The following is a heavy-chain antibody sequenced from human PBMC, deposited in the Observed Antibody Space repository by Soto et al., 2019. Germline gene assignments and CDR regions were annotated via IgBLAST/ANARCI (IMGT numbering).Heavy chain of an antibody. CDR1: GGTFSSYA. D-gene: IGHD2-21*01. V-gene: IGHV1-69*14. Sequence: QVQLVQSGAEVKKPGSSVKVSCKASGGTFSSYAISWVRQAPGQGLEWMGGIIPIFGTANYAQKFQGRVRITADTSTSTAYVEVSSLSSEGTAVCYCARVVVGQPPGWFDPWGQGTLVTVSS. CDR2: IIPIFGTA. J-gene: IGHJ5*02. CDR3: ARVVVGQPPGWFDP.